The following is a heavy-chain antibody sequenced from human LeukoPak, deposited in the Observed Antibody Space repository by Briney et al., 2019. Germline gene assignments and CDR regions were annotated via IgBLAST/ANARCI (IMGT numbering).Heavy chain of an antibody. CDR2: ISAYNGNT. Sequence: GASVKVSCKASGYTFTSYGISWVRQAPGQGLEWMGWISAYNGNTNYAQKLQGRVTMTTDTSTSTVYMELRSLTSDDTAVYYCARDRYGAVAGPPFAWGQGTLVTVSS. CDR3: ARDRYGAVAGPPFA. CDR1: GYTFTSYG. D-gene: IGHD6-19*01. J-gene: IGHJ5*02. V-gene: IGHV1-18*01.